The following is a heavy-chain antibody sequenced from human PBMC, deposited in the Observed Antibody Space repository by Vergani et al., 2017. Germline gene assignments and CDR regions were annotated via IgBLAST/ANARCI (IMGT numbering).Heavy chain of an antibody. CDR2: ISSSGSTI. CDR1: GFTFSDYY. Sequence: QVQLVESGGGLVKPGGSLRLSCAASGFTFSDYYMSWIRQAPGKGLEWVSYISSSGSTIYYADSVKGRFTISRDNAKNSLYMQMNSLRAEDTAVYYCAREVGRSSASPKWGYYYYYMDVWGKGTTVTVSS. CDR3: AREVGRSSASPKWGYYYYYMDV. D-gene: IGHD6-6*01. V-gene: IGHV3-11*01. J-gene: IGHJ6*03.